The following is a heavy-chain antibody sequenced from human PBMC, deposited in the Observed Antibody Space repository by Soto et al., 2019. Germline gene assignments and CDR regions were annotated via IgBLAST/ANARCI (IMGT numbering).Heavy chain of an antibody. V-gene: IGHV3-30*04. CDR2: ISHDGRVT. Sequence: QVQLVESGGGMVQPGTSLRLSCAASGFTFKSLSLHWVRQRPDKGLEWVAVISHDGRVTFYADFVKGRFTVSRDNSKNTIYLQVNSLRAEDTAVYYCAREPYGDSQYFDYWGQGTLVTVSS. D-gene: IGHD2-21*02. J-gene: IGHJ4*02. CDR3: AREPYGDSQYFDY. CDR1: GFTFKSLS.